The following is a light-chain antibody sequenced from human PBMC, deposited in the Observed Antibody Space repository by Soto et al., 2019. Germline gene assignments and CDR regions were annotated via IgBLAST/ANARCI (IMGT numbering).Light chain of an antibody. Sequence: NIQMTQSPSAMSASVGDRVTITCRARQGISNYLAWFQQKPGKVPKHLIYAASTLQSGVPSRFIGCGSGTEFTLTISSLQPEDFATYYCLQHNSYPFTFGPGTKVDIK. CDR3: LQHNSYPFT. V-gene: IGKV1D-17*01. J-gene: IGKJ3*01. CDR2: AAS. CDR1: QGISNY.